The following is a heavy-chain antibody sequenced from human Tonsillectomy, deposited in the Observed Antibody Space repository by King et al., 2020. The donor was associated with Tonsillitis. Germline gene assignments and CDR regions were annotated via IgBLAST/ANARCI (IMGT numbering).Heavy chain of an antibody. CDR1: GGTFSSYA. CDR2: ILPIFDKT. V-gene: IGHV1-69*01. D-gene: IGHD2-15*01. CDR3: ARGAAAPASWLDP. J-gene: IGHJ5*02. Sequence: VQLVQSGAEVKKPGSSVKVSCKISGGTFSSYAINWVRQAPGQGLEWMGGILPIFDKTDYAENFQGRVTITADESTSTAYMEMSSLTSGDPAVYDCARGAAAPASWLDPWGQGTLVTVSS.